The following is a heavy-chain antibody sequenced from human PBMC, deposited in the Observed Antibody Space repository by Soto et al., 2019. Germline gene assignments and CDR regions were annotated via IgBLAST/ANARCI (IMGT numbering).Heavy chain of an antibody. J-gene: IGHJ4*02. D-gene: IGHD6-13*01. CDR1: GFTFRSYG. Sequence: QVQLVESGGGVVQPGTSLRLSCAASGFTFRSYGIHWVRQAPGKGLEWVALISYDGSNKYYADSVRGRFTISRDNSNSTRYLQMNSLRGEDKAVYYCAKDRGVGSSWNFFDYWGQGNLVTVSS. V-gene: IGHV3-30*18. CDR3: AKDRGVGSSWNFFDY. CDR2: ISYDGSNK.